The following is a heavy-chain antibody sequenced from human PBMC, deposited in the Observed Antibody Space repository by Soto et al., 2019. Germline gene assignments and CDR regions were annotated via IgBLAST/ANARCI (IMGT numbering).Heavy chain of an antibody. CDR2: IIPIFGTA. CDR1: GGTFSSYA. J-gene: IGHJ5*02. V-gene: IGHV1-69*13. Sequence: SVKVPCKASGGTFSSYAISWVRQAPGQGLEWMGGIIPIFGTANYAQKFQGRVTITADESTSTAYMELSSLRSEDTAVYYCARDPIAARRRYWFDPWGQGTLVTVSS. D-gene: IGHD6-6*01. CDR3: ARDPIAARRRYWFDP.